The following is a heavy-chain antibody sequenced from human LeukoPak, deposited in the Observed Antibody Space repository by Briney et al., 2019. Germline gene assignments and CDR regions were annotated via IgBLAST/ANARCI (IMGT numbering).Heavy chain of an antibody. Sequence: SETLSLTCAVYGGSFSGYYWSWIRQPPGKGLEWIGEINHSGSTNYNPSLKSRVTISVDTSKNQFPLKLSSVTAADTAVYYCARGGLRFLEWLFPDAFDIWGQGTMVTVSS. D-gene: IGHD3-3*01. CDR2: INHSGST. V-gene: IGHV4-34*01. CDR3: ARGGLRFLEWLFPDAFDI. CDR1: GGSFSGYY. J-gene: IGHJ3*02.